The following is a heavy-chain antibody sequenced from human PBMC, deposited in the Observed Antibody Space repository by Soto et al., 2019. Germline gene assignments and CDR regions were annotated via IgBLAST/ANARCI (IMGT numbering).Heavy chain of an antibody. J-gene: IGHJ4*02. Sequence: QITLKESGPTLVKPTQTLTLTCTFSGFSLSTSGVGVAWIRQPPGKALEWLALIYWDDDKRYSPSLKSRLTISKDTSKNQVVLTMTNMDPVDTATYYCAHSGSYCSSTHCYGYWGQGTLVTVSS. CDR3: AHSGSYCSSTHCYGY. V-gene: IGHV2-5*02. CDR2: IYWDDDK. D-gene: IGHD2-2*01. CDR1: GFSLSTSGVG.